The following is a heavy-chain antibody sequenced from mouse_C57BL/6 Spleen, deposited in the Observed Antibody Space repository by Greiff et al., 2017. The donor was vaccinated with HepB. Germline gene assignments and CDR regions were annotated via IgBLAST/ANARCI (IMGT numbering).Heavy chain of an antibody. CDR2: ISSGGDYI. CDR3: TRDGPGFDY. Sequence: DVHLVESGEGLVKPGGSLKLSCAASGFTFSSYAMSWVRQTPEKRLEWVAYISSGGDYIYYADTVKGRFTISRDNARNTLYLQMSSLKSEDTAMYYCTRDGPGFDYWGQGTTLTVSS. V-gene: IGHV5-9-1*02. CDR1: GFTFSSYA. J-gene: IGHJ2*01. D-gene: IGHD2-3*01.